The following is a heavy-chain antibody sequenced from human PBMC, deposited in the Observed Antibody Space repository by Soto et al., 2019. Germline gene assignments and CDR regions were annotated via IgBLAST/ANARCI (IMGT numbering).Heavy chain of an antibody. CDR3: AREGSVSSSDYYAYYYGMDV. J-gene: IGHJ6*02. CDR2: ISSSGGII. V-gene: IGHV3-48*03. Sequence: LRLSCAASGFTFSNYDINWVRQAPGKGSEWISHISSSGGIIYYADSVKGRFTISRDNAKNSLYLQMNSLRGEDTAVYYCAREGSVSSSDYYAYYYGMDVWGQGTTVTVSS. D-gene: IGHD3-10*01. CDR1: GFTFSNYD.